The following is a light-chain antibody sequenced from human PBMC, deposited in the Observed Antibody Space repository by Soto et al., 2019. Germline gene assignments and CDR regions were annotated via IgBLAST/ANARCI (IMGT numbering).Light chain of an antibody. CDR2: ATS. CDR1: QSITPY. J-gene: IGKJ3*01. Sequence: DIQMTQSPSSLSASVGDIVTITCRASQSITPYLNWLQHKPGTAPKLLIYATSNLPSGVPSRFSGSGSGTNFTLTNSGLQPEDFSTYYCQQSFSIPPTFGPGTNLDIK. CDR3: QQSFSIPPT. V-gene: IGKV1-39*01.